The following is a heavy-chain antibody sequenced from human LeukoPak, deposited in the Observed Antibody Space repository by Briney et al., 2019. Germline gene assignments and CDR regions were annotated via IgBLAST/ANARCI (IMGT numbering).Heavy chain of an antibody. D-gene: IGHD4-23*01. CDR3: ARDFGGLGVAFDI. CDR2: ISGSGGST. CDR1: GFTFSSYA. Sequence: GGSLRLSCAASGFTFSSYAMSWVRQAPGKGLEWVSAISGSGGSTYYADSVKGRFTISRDNSKNTLYLQMNSLRAEDTAVYYCARDFGGLGVAFDIWGQGTMVTVSS. J-gene: IGHJ3*02. V-gene: IGHV3-23*01.